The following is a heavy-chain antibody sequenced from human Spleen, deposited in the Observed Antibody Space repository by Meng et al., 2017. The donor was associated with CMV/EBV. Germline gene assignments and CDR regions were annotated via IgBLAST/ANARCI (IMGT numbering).Heavy chain of an antibody. J-gene: IGHJ4*02. CDR1: GYTFTSYY. Sequence: QGQRVQSGAEVKKPGASVKVSCKASGYTFTSYYMHWVRQAPGQGLEWMGTINPSGGSTSYAQKFQGRVTMTRDTSTSTVYMELSSLRSEDTAVYYCARVPEYYDSSGYYDYWGQGTLVTVSS. CDR3: ARVPEYYDSSGYYDY. V-gene: IGHV1-46*01. D-gene: IGHD3-22*01. CDR2: INPSGGST.